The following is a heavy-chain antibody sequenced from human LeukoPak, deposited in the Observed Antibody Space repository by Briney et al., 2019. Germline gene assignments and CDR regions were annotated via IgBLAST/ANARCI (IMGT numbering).Heavy chain of an antibody. V-gene: IGHV5-51*01. Sequence: GESLKISCEGSGYSFTNYWIGWVRQMPGKGLEWMGIIYPDDSDTRYSPSFQGQVTMSVDKSISTAYLQWSSLRASDTAMYYCARRALVSSANYPYHFDYWGQGILVTVSS. CDR1: GYSFTNYW. CDR2: IYPDDSDT. J-gene: IGHJ4*02. D-gene: IGHD3-10*01. CDR3: ARRALVSSANYPYHFDY.